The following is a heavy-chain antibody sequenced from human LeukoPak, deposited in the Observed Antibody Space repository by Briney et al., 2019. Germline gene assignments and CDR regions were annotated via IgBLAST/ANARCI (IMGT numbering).Heavy chain of an antibody. V-gene: IGHV4-59*01. D-gene: IGHD1-20*01. CDR3: ARAGPPRYNWNDDGFEI. CDR2: IYYSGST. Sequence: SETLSLTCTVSGGSISSYYWSWIRQPPGKGLEWIGYIYYSGSTNYNPSLKSRVTISVDTSKNQFSLKLSSVTAADTAVYYCARAGPPRYNWNDDGFEIWGQGTMVTVSS. J-gene: IGHJ3*02. CDR1: GGSISSYY.